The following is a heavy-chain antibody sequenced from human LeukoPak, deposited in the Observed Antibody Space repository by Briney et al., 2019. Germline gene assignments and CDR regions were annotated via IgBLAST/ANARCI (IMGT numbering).Heavy chain of an antibody. CDR1: GYTFTSYG. V-gene: IGHV1-18*01. CDR2: ISAYNGNT. Sequence: GASVEVSCKASGYTFTSYGISWVRQAPGQGLEWMGWISAYNGNTNYAQKLQGRVTMTTDTSTSTAYMELRSLRSDDTAVYYCASTRSSWYLYGMDVWGQGTTVTVSS. D-gene: IGHD6-13*01. J-gene: IGHJ6*02. CDR3: ASTRSSWYLYGMDV.